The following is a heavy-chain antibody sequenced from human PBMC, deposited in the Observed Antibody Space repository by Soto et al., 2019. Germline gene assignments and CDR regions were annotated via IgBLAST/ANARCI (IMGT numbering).Heavy chain of an antibody. CDR2: ISTFNGNT. CDR3: ARGTVTSGRWFGP. D-gene: IGHD4-17*01. V-gene: IGHV1-18*04. Sequence: QVHLVQSGTEVKEPGASVKVSCKASASTFTGYTINWVRQAPGQGLEWMGWISTFNGNTKYAGNFEGRCTITPNTSTTTAYMELTSLTFDDTAVYFCARGTVTSGRWFGPWGQGTLVSVSS. J-gene: IGHJ5*02. CDR1: ASTFTGYT.